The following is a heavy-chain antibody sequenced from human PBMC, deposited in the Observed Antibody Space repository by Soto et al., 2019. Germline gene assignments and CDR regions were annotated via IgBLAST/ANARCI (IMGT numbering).Heavy chain of an antibody. CDR3: AKNYDSSGYHLDV. CDR1: GFTFSDFG. CDR2: ISNDGNNK. J-gene: IGHJ6*02. D-gene: IGHD3-22*01. Sequence: GGSLRLSCEASGFTFSDFGMHWVRQAPGKGLEWVAVISNDGNNKYYADSVRGRFTISRDSSKSTVYLQMNSLRAEDTALYYCAKNYDSSGYHLDVWGQGTTVTVSS. V-gene: IGHV3-30*18.